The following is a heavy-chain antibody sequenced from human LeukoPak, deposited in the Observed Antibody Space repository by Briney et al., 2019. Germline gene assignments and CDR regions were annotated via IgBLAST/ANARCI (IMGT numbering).Heavy chain of an antibody. J-gene: IGHJ4*02. CDR1: GFTFSSYA. CDR3: ARGATYYYGSGSSQFDY. D-gene: IGHD3-10*01. V-gene: IGHV3-30*04. Sequence: PGRSLRLSCAASGFTFSSYAMHWVRQVPGKGLEWVAVISYDGSNKYYADSVKGRFTVSRDNSKNTLYLRLNSLRAEDTAVYYCARGATYYYGSGSSQFDYWGQGTLVTVSS. CDR2: ISYDGSNK.